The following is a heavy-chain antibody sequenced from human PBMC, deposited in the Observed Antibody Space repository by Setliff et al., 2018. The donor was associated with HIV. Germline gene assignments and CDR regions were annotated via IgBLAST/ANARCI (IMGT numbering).Heavy chain of an antibody. CDR1: GGSINTYY. Sequence: PSETLSLTCTVSGGSINTYYWTWIRQSPGKGLEWIGYFYHSGSTNYNPSPKSRVSISVDTSKNEFSLNLSSLTAADTAVYYCARAGVYSYYDFDPWGKGTTVTVSS. V-gene: IGHV4-59*01. J-gene: IGHJ6*04. CDR2: FYHSGST. D-gene: IGHD4-4*01. CDR3: ARAGVYSYYDFDP.